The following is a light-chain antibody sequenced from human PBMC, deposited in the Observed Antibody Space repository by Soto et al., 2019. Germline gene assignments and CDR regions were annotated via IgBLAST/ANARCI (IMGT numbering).Light chain of an antibody. Sequence: QSVLTQPPSVSGAPGQRVTISCTGGTSNIGAGYDVHWYQQLPGTGPKVLMYGNTNRPSGVPDRFSGSKSGTSASLAITGLQAEDEADYYCQSYDSSLSGVVFGGGTKVTVL. CDR1: TSNIGAGYD. J-gene: IGLJ2*01. V-gene: IGLV1-40*01. CDR2: GNT. CDR3: QSYDSSLSGVV.